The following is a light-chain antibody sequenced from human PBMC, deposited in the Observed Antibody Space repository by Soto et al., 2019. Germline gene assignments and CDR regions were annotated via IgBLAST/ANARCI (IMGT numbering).Light chain of an antibody. J-gene: IGLJ1*01. V-gene: IGLV2-11*01. Sequence: QSVLAQPRSVSGSPGQSVTISCTGTSSDVGGYKFVSWYQQHSGKAPKLMIYDVSQRPSGVPDRFPGSTSGNTASLTISGLQAADEAEYYCCSYVGSYVFGTGTKVTVL. CDR1: SSDVGGYKF. CDR2: DVS. CDR3: CSYVGSYV.